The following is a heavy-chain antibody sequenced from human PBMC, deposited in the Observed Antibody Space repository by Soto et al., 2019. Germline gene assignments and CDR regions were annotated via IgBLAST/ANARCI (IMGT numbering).Heavy chain of an antibody. D-gene: IGHD2-21*01. CDR1: GGTLSSYA. CDR2: IIPIFGTA. Sequence: AAVKVSCKAYGGTLSSYAISWVRQAPGQGFEWMGGIIPIFGTANYAQKFQGRVTITADESTSTAYMELSSLRSEDTAVYYCARDVMGDLTYYYYGMDVWGQGTTVTVSS. J-gene: IGHJ6*02. V-gene: IGHV1-69*13. CDR3: ARDVMGDLTYYYYGMDV.